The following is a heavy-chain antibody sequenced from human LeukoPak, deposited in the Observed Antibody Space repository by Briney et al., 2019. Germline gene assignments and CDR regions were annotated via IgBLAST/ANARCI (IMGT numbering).Heavy chain of an antibody. Sequence: GRSLRLSCAASGFTFSSYGMHWVRQAPGKGLEWVAVIWYDGSNKYYADSVKGRFTISRDNSKNTLYLQMNSLRAEDTAVYYCARDLEPNYVYYYYGMDVWGQGTTVTVSS. CDR2: IWYDGSNK. D-gene: IGHD1-1*01. J-gene: IGHJ6*02. CDR3: ARDLEPNYVYYYYGMDV. CDR1: GFTFSSYG. V-gene: IGHV3-33*01.